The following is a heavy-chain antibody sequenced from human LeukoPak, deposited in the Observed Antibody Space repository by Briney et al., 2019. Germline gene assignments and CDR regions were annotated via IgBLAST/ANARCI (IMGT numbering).Heavy chain of an antibody. CDR2: IYYSGST. D-gene: IGHD6-13*01. Sequence: SETLSLTCTVSGGSISSYYWSWIRQPPGKGLEWIGYIYYSGSTNYNPSLKGRVTISVDTSKNQFSLKLSSVTAADTAVYYCARDFEGSSWSFDYWGQGTLVTVSS. CDR3: ARDFEGSSWSFDY. CDR1: GGSISSYY. J-gene: IGHJ4*02. V-gene: IGHV4-59*01.